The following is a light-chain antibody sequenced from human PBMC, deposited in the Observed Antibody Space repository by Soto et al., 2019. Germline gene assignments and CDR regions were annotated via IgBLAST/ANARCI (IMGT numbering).Light chain of an antibody. CDR1: QSVSNRY. Sequence: EMVLTQSPGTLSLSPGERATLSCRASQSVSNRYLGWYQQKPGQSPRRLIYRASTRAADIPDRFSGSGSGTDFTLTISRLDPEDFAVYYCQQYATSPLTFGGGTKGEIK. J-gene: IGKJ4*01. CDR2: RAS. CDR3: QQYATSPLT. V-gene: IGKV3-20*01.